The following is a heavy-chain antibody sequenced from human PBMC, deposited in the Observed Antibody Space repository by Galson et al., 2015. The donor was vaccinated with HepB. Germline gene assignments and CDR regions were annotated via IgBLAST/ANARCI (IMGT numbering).Heavy chain of an antibody. D-gene: IGHD2-15*01. CDR2: ISGRGGST. CDR3: ANLAGYCSGGSCPPFGY. V-gene: IGHV3-23*01. Sequence: SLRLSCADSGFTFRSYAISWVRQAPGTGLEWVSAISGRGGSTYYADSVKGRFTISRDNSKNTLYLQMNSLRAEDTAVYYCANLAGYCSGGSCPPFGYWGQGTLVTVSS. CDR1: GFTFRSYA. J-gene: IGHJ4*02.